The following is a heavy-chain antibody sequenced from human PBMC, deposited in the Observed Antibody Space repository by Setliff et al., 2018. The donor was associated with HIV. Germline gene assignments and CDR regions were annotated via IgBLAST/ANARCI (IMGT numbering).Heavy chain of an antibody. V-gene: IGHV4-39*01. CDR3: TIPASSLAPN. CDR1: GGSISSFSYY. CDR2: IRSSGDT. J-gene: IGHJ4*02. Sequence: SETLSLTCTVSGGSISSFSYYWGWIRQSPGKGLEWIASIRSSGDTYYNPSLQSRVIISVDTSNNQISLKLTSVTAADTAVYYCTIPASSLAPNWGRGTQVTVSS.